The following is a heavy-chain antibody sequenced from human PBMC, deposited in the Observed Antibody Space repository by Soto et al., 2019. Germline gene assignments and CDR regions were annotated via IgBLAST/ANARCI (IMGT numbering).Heavy chain of an antibody. J-gene: IGHJ4*02. CDR2: ISAYNGNT. CDR3: ARDSGFLEWLSRGYYFDY. CDR1: GYTFTSYG. V-gene: IGHV1-18*01. D-gene: IGHD3-3*01. Sequence: GASVKVSCKASGYTFTSYGISWVRQAPGQGLEWMGWISAYNGNTNYAQKLQGRVTMTTDTSTSTAYMELRSLRSDDTAVYYCARDSGFLEWLSRGYYFDYWGQGTLVTVSS.